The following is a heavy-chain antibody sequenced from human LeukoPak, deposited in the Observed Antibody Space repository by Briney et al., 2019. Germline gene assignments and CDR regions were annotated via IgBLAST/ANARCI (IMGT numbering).Heavy chain of an antibody. CDR2: INHSGST. J-gene: IGHJ5*02. D-gene: IGHD3-9*01. V-gene: IGHV4-34*01. CDR3: ARQTIHYDILTAWWFDP. CDR1: GGSFSGYH. Sequence: SETLSLTCAVYGGSFSGYHWSWIRQPPGKGLEWIGEINHSGSTNYNPSLKSRVTISVDTSKNQFSLKLSSVTAADTAVYYCARQTIHYDILTAWWFDPWGQGTLVTVSS.